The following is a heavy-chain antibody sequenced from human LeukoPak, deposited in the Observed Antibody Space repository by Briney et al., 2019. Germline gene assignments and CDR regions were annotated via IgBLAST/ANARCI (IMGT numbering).Heavy chain of an antibody. CDR3: ARGGDYPFDY. V-gene: IGHV3-74*01. D-gene: IGHD4-17*01. J-gene: IGHJ4*02. CDR2: SNSDGSST. CDR1: GFTFSSYW. Sequence: HPGGSLRLSCAASGFTFSSYWMHWVRQAPGKGLVWVSRSNSDGSSTNYADSVKGRFTISRDNAKNTLYLQMNSLRAEDTAVYYCARGGDYPFDYWGQGTLVTVSS.